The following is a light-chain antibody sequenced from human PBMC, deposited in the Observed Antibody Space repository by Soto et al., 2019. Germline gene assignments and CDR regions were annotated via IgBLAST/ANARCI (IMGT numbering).Light chain of an antibody. V-gene: IGKV1-5*01. CDR3: QQYKSYSWT. J-gene: IGKJ1*01. CDR2: DAS. Sequence: DIQMTQSPSTLSASVGDRVIISCRASQSISSWLAWYQQKPGKAPKLLIYDASSLESGVPSRFSGSGSGTEFTLTISSLQPDDFATYYCQQYKSYSWTFGQGTKVDIK. CDR1: QSISSW.